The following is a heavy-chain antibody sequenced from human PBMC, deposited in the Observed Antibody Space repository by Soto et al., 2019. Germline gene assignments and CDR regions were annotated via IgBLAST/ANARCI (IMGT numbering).Heavy chain of an antibody. Sequence: PGGSLRLSCADSGFSFAGYAVAWVRQAPGKGLEWVSTVSGGGGSTYYADSVKGRFTISRDNSGNTVYLQMNSLNAGDTALYYCAKTESFNGYYNAFDSWGQGTRVTVSS. J-gene: IGHJ4*02. CDR3: AKTESFNGYYNAFDS. CDR1: GFSFAGYA. V-gene: IGHV3-23*01. D-gene: IGHD3-9*01. CDR2: VSGGGGST.